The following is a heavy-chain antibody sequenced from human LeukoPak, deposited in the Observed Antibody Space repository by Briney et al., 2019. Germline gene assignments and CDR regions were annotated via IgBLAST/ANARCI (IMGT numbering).Heavy chain of an antibody. CDR1: GYTFTGYY. CDR3: ARVFSKGIAVAGTQRGLGY. V-gene: IGHV1-2*06. D-gene: IGHD6-19*01. Sequence: ASVKVSCKASGYTFTGYYMHWVRQAPGQGLEWMGRINPNSGGTNYARKFQGRVTMTRDTSISTAYMELSRLRSDDTAVYYCARVFSKGIAVAGTQRGLGYWGQGTLVTVSS. CDR2: INPNSGGT. J-gene: IGHJ4*02.